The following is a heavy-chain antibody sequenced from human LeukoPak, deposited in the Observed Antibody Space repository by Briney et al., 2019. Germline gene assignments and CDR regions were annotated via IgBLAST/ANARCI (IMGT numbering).Heavy chain of an antibody. Sequence: GGSLRLSCAASGFTFSSYAMSWVRQAPGKGLEWVSAISGSGGSTYYADSVKGRFTISRDNSKSTLFLQMNSLRAEDTAVYYCAKDPRVGSRVATPCHWGQGTLFTVSS. J-gene: IGHJ4*02. V-gene: IGHV3-23*01. CDR1: GFTFSSYA. CDR3: AKDPRVGSRVATPCH. CDR2: ISGSGGST. D-gene: IGHD5-24*01.